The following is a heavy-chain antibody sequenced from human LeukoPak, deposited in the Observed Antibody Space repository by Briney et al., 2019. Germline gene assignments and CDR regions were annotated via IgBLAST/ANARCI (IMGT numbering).Heavy chain of an antibody. V-gene: IGHV3-11*01. Sequence: PGGSLRLSCAASGFTFSDYYMSWIRQAPGKGLEWVSYISSSGSTIYYADSVKGRFTISRDSAKNSLYLQMNSLRAEDTAVYYCARDQDYYGSGSYYNEGDAFDIWGQGTMVTVSS. J-gene: IGHJ3*02. D-gene: IGHD3-10*01. CDR3: ARDQDYYGSGSYYNEGDAFDI. CDR2: ISSSGSTI. CDR1: GFTFSDYY.